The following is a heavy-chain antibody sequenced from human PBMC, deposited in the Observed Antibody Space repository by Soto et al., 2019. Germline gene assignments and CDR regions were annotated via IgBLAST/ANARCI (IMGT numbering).Heavy chain of an antibody. J-gene: IGHJ4*02. Sequence: SETLSLTCAVYGGSFSGFYWGWIRQPPGVGLEWIGEINHSGSTNYNPSLKSRVTISVDTSKNHFSLKLSSVTAADTAVYYCVRNFYYWGQGTLVTVSS. CDR2: INHSGST. CDR1: GGSFSGFY. V-gene: IGHV4-34*01. CDR3: VRNFYY.